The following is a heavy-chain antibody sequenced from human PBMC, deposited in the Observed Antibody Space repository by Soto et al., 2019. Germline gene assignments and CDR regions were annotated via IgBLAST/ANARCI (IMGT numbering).Heavy chain of an antibody. D-gene: IGHD3-22*01. CDR1: GFTFSTYS. CDR2: ISSSTSYI. J-gene: IGHJ4*02. Sequence: GGSLRLSCAASGFTFSTYSMTWVRQAPGKGLEWVSSISSSTSYIYYADSVKGRFTISRDNTKNSLYLQMNSLRAADTAIYFCARGTADYYDSSGYFEYWGLGTLVTVSS. CDR3: ARGTADYYDSSGYFEY. V-gene: IGHV3-21*01.